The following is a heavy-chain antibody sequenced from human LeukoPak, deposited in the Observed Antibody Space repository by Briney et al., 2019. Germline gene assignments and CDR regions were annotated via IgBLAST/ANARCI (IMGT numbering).Heavy chain of an antibody. J-gene: IGHJ4*02. CDR2: IYTSGST. CDR1: GGSISSYY. V-gene: IGHV4-4*07. Sequence: PSETLSLTCTVSGGSISSYYWSWIRQPAGKGLEWIGRIYTSGSTNYNPSLKSRVTISVDTSKNQFSLKVSSVTAADTAVYYCARLTHYDSGSPHRLDYWGQGTLVTVSS. D-gene: IGHD3-10*01. CDR3: ARLTHYDSGSPHRLDY.